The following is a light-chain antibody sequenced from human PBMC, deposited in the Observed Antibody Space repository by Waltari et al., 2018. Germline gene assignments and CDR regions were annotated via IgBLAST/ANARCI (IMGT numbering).Light chain of an antibody. J-gene: IGKJ4*01. CDR3: QQYYSTPLT. V-gene: IGKV4-1*01. CDR1: QSVLYSSNNKNY. Sequence: DIVMTQSPDSLAVSLRERATITCKSRQSVLYSSNNKNYLAWYQQKPGQPPKLLIYWASTRESGVPDRFSGSGSGTDFTLTISSLQAEDVAVYYCQQYYSTPLTFGGGTKVEIK. CDR2: WAS.